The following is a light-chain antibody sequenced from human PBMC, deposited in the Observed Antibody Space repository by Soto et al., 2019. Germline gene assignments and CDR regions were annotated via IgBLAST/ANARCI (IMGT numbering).Light chain of an antibody. CDR3: QQYNSYLYT. J-gene: IGKJ2*01. V-gene: IGKV1-5*03. CDR2: KAS. Sequence: DIQMTQSPSNLSASVGDRVTITCRASQYISSWLAWYQQKPGKAPKLLIYKASSLESGVPSRFSGSGSGTEFILTISSLQPDDFATYYCQQYNSYLYTFGQGTKVEIK. CDR1: QYISSW.